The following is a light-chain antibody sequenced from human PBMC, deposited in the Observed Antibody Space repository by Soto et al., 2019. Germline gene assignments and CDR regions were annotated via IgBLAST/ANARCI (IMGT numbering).Light chain of an antibody. CDR1: QSVFYSLDNRNH. CDR2: WAS. Sequence: DTVMTQYPDSLAVSLGERATINCKSSQSVFYSLDNRNHLTWYQHKPGQPPKLLIYWASTREFGVPDRFSGSGSGTDFTLTISSLQAEDVAVYYCQQHYSTPYTFGQGTKV. J-gene: IGKJ2*01. CDR3: QQHYSTPYT. V-gene: IGKV4-1*01.